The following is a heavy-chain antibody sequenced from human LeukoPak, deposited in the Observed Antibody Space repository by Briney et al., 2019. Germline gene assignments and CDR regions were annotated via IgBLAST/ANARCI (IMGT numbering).Heavy chain of an antibody. CDR1: GYSFTSYW. CDR3: ASPRFGELLYDAFDI. J-gene: IGHJ3*02. D-gene: IGHD3-10*01. V-gene: IGHV5-51*01. CDR2: VYPGDSDT. Sequence: GESLKISCKGSGYSFTSYWIGWVRQMPGKGLEWMGIVYPGDSDTRYSPSFQGQVTISADKSISTAYLQWSSLKASDTAMYYCASPRFGELLYDAFDIWGQGTMVTVSS.